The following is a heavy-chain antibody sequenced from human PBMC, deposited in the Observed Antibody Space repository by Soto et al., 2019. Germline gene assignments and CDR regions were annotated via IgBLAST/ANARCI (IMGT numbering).Heavy chain of an antibody. Sequence: SETLSLTCAVSGGSFTSNNWWTWARQPPGQGLEWIGEIYRTGSTNYNPSPKSRVTISLDKSENQFSLKVTSLTAADTAVYYCASRDPGTSVDYWGQGTLVTVSS. CDR3: ASRDPGTSVDY. CDR2: IYRTGST. D-gene: IGHD1-7*01. CDR1: GGSFTSNNW. V-gene: IGHV4-4*02. J-gene: IGHJ4*02.